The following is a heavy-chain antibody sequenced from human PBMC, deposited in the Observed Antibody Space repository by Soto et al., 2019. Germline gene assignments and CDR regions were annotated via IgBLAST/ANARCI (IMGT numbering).Heavy chain of an antibody. CDR2: ISYDVTNK. J-gene: IGHJ4*01. CDR1: GFMFSAYA. Sequence: GGSLRLSCAASGFMFSAYAMLWVRQAPGKGLEWVAAISYDVTNKYYADSIKGRFTISRDNSANTLFLQVNSLRREDTAMYYCARDPSPYTSGWYGIDFWGHGTLLTVSS. D-gene: IGHD6-19*01. CDR3: ARDPSPYTSGWYGIDF. V-gene: IGHV3-30*04.